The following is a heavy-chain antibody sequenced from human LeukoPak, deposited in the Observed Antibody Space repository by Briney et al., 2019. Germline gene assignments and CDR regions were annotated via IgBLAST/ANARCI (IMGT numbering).Heavy chain of an antibody. Sequence: ASVKVSCKASGYTFTSYGISWVRQAPGQGLEWMGWISAYNGNTNYAQKLQSRVTMTTDTSTSTAYMELRSLRSDDTAVYYCARVDYYDYGGNPPLKYWGQGTLVTVPS. V-gene: IGHV1-18*01. D-gene: IGHD4-23*01. CDR1: GYTFTSYG. CDR3: ARVDYYDYGGNPPLKY. J-gene: IGHJ4*02. CDR2: ISAYNGNT.